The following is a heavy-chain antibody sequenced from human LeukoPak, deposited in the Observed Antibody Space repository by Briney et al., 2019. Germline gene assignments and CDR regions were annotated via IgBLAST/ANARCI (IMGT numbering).Heavy chain of an antibody. CDR1: GFTFTTYG. V-gene: IGHV3-30*03. D-gene: IGHD6-13*01. J-gene: IGHJ1*01. CDR3: ARDRVAAAGTYFQH. Sequence: PGGSLRLSCAASGFTFTTYGLHWVRQAPGKGLEWVAAIASNGGSEYYADSVKGRFTISRDNSKNTLYLQMNTLGAEDTAVYYCARDRVAAAGTYFQHWGQGTLVTVSS. CDR2: IASNGGSE.